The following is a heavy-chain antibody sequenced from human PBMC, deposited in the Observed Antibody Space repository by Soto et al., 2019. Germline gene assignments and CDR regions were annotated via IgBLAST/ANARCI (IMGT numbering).Heavy chain of an antibody. CDR1: GGSISSSNW. Sequence: SETLSLTCAVSGGSISSSNWWSWVRQPPGKGLEWIGEIYHSGSTSYNPSLKSRVTISVDKSKNQFSLKLSSVTAADTAVYYCASHYIEAAGTQRYFDLWGRGTLVSVYS. D-gene: IGHD6-13*01. J-gene: IGHJ2*01. CDR2: IYHSGST. CDR3: ASHYIEAAGTQRYFDL. V-gene: IGHV4-4*02.